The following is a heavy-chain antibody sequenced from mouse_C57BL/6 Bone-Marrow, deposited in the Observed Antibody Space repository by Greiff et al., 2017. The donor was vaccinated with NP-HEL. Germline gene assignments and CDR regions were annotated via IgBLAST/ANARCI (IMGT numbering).Heavy chain of an antibody. CDR3: TTGGSSPYAMDY. CDR2: IDPENGDP. J-gene: IGHJ4*01. CDR1: GFNITDDY. V-gene: IGHV14-4*01. Sequence: EVQLQQSGAELVRPGASVKLSCTVSGFNITDDYMHWVKQRPEQGLEWIGWIDPENGDPEYASKFQGKATITADTSSNTAYLQLSSLTSEDTAVYYCTTGGSSPYAMDYWGQGTSVTVSS. D-gene: IGHD1-1*01.